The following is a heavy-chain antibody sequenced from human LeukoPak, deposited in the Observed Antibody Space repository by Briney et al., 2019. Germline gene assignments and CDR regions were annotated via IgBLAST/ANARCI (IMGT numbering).Heavy chain of an antibody. CDR2: MSSGSRYI. J-gene: IGHJ4*02. Sequence: PGGSLRLSCAASGFTFSSYSMTWVRQAPGKGLEWVSSMSSGSRYIYYADSVRGRFTISRDNAKNSLYLQMNSLRAEDTAVYYCARGDNWNYGIDYWGQGTLVTVSS. D-gene: IGHD1-7*01. CDR3: ARGDNWNYGIDY. V-gene: IGHV3-21*01. CDR1: GFTFSSYS.